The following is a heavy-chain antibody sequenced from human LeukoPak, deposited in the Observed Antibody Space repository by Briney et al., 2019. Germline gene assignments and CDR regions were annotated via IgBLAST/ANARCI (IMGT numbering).Heavy chain of an antibody. V-gene: IGHV3-30*02. D-gene: IGHD1-26*01. J-gene: IGHJ6*03. Sequence: PGGSLRLPCAASGFTFSTYGMHWVRQAPGKGLEWVAYIWYDAINKYYADSVKGRFTISRDNSRNTLYLQMNSLRAEDTALYYCAKDGDTVSGTYYFDMDVWGKGTTVTISS. CDR2: IWYDAINK. CDR1: GFTFSTYG. CDR3: AKDGDTVSGTYYFDMDV.